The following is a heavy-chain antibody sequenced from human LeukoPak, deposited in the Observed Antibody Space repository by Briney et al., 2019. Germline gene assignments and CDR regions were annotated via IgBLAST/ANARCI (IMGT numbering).Heavy chain of an antibody. D-gene: IGHD3-16*02. J-gene: IGHJ3*02. CDR1: GSSVNSDQY. CDR3: AMLRLGELSLLANAYDI. CDR2: VHQTGSP. Sequence: SETLSLTCDVSGSSVNSDQYWGWMRPSPGAGLEWIGSVHQTGSPYYNPSLGSRVSLSIDSTKNSFSLRLPSVTAADTAVYYCAMLRLGELSLLANAYDIWGQGTMVIVSS. V-gene: IGHV4-38-2*01.